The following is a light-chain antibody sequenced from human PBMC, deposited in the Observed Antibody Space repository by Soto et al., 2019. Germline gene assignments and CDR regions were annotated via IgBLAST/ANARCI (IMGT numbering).Light chain of an antibody. J-gene: IGKJ2*01. CDR2: AAS. Sequence: DIQMTQSPSSLSTSVGDRVTITCRASQSISSYLNWYQQKPGKAPKLLIYAASSLQSGVPSRFSGSGSGTDFTLTISSLQPEDFATYYCQQSYNTPYNFGQGTKLEIK. CDR1: QSISSY. V-gene: IGKV1-39*01. CDR3: QQSYNTPYN.